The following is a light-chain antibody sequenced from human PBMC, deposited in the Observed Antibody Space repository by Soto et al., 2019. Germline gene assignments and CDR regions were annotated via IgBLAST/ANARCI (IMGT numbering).Light chain of an antibody. J-gene: IGKJ1*01. CDR1: QSVSNN. V-gene: IGKV3-15*01. CDR3: QQYNNWPPWT. Sequence: ILMTQSPATLSVSPGERATLSCRASQSVSNNLAWYQQKPGQAPRLLIYDASTRATGIPARFSGHGSGTEFTLTISGLQSEDFAVYYCQQYNNWPPWTFGQGTKVEIK. CDR2: DAS.